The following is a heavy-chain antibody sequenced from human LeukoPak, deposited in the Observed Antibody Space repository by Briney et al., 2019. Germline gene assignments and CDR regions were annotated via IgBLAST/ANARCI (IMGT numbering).Heavy chain of an antibody. J-gene: IGHJ5*02. CDR2: IYYSGST. CDR3: ARTDHLDWFDP. D-gene: IGHD3-16*01. Sequence: PSETLSLTCTVYGGSISSYYWSWIRQPPGKGLEWIGYIYYSGSTNYNPSLKSRVTISVDTSKNQFSLKLSSVTAADTAVYYCARTDHLDWFDPWGQGTLVTVSS. CDR1: GGSISSYY. V-gene: IGHV4-59*01.